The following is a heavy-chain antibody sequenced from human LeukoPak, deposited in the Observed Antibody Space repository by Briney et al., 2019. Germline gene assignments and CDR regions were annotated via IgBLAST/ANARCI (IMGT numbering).Heavy chain of an antibody. CDR2: ISWDGGST. Sequence: GGSLRLSCAASGFTFDDYAMHWVRQAPGRGVDWVSLISWDGGSTYYADSVKGRFTISRDNSKNSLYLQMNSLRAEDTALYYWGKDSRSYYYYYMDVWGKGTTVTVSS. V-gene: IGHV3-43D*03. CDR1: GFTFDDYA. J-gene: IGHJ6*03. CDR3: GKDSRSYYYYYMDV.